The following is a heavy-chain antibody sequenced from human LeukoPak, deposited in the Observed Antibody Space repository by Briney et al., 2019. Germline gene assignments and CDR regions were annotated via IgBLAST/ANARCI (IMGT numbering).Heavy chain of an antibody. J-gene: IGHJ4*02. Sequence: GRSLRLSCAASGISFSYAWMSWVRQTPGKGLEWVSVISGSGASTYYADSVKGRFTISRDNSKNTLYLQMNSLRAEDTAVFYCAKGGGSDSSYYFDYWGQGTLVTVSS. CDR1: GISFSYAW. D-gene: IGHD2-21*02. CDR3: AKGGGSDSSYYFDY. V-gene: IGHV3-23*01. CDR2: ISGSGAST.